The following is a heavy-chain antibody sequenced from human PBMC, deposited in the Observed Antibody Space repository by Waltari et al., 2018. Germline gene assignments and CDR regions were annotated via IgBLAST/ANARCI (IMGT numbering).Heavy chain of an antibody. D-gene: IGHD3-10*01. Sequence: QVQLVQSGAEVKKPGSSVKVSCQAPGGTFSSTASSGVRQAPGQGLVWMGGITPMFGAADYAQNFQGRVTITADESTSTAYMELSSLRSEDTAVYYCAMEGKTYYSQQPYYFDYWGQGTLVTVSS. J-gene: IGHJ4*02. CDR2: ITPMFGAA. V-gene: IGHV1-69*01. CDR1: GGTFSSTA. CDR3: AMEGKTYYSQQPYYFDY.